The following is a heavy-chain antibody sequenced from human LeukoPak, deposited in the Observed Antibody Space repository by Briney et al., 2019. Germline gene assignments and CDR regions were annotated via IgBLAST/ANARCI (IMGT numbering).Heavy chain of an antibody. Sequence: AGGSLRLSCAASGFTFSSFAMNWVRQAPGKGLQWVSSIGGSGDETYYADSVKGRFTISRDNPKNTLYLQMNSLRAEDTALYYCAKPPRTAKSYMDVWGKGTTVTVSS. CDR3: AKPPRTAKSYMDV. D-gene: IGHD5-18*01. V-gene: IGHV3-23*01. J-gene: IGHJ6*03. CDR1: GFTFSSFA. CDR2: IGGSGDET.